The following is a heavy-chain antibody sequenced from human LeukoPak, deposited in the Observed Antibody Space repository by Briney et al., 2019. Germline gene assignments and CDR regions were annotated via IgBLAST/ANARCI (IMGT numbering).Heavy chain of an antibody. V-gene: IGHV3-23*01. D-gene: IGHD3-10*01. CDR3: AKFTRTLVRGALVN. J-gene: IGHJ4*02. Sequence: GGSLRLSCAASGFTFSTYAMSWVRQAPGKGLEWVSAIGGSGGSTYYADSVKGRFSISRDDSKNTLYLQMNSLRAEDTAVYYCAKFTRTLVRGALVNWGQGTLVTVSS. CDR2: IGGSGGST. CDR1: GFTFSTYA.